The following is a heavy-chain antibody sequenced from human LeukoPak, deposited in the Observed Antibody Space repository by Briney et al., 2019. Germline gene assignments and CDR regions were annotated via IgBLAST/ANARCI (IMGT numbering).Heavy chain of an antibody. V-gene: IGHV3-33*01. J-gene: IGHJ4*02. CDR2: IEHDGRDK. CDR3: ARDWGSDESIDY. CDR1: GFTFSSYG. Sequence: GGPLRLSCAASGFTFSSYGIHWVRQAPGKGLEWVAVIEHDGRDKYYADSVKGRFTISRDNSKNTMLLQMNSLRAEDTAIYYCARDWGSDESIDYWGQGTLVTV. D-gene: IGHD2-21*02.